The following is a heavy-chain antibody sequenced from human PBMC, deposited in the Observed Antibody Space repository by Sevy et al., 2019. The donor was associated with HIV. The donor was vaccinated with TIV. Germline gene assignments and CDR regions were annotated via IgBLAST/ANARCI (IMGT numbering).Heavy chain of an antibody. CDR3: TRGLATADTPEYYFDY. Sequence: GGSLRLSCTSSGFTFGDYAMSWFRQAPGKGLEWVAFIRRNSHEPYGGTTEYPASVKGRFTISRDDSKSIAYLQMNSLKTEDTAVYYCTRGLATADTPEYYFDYWGQGILVTVSS. D-gene: IGHD5-12*01. V-gene: IGHV3-49*03. J-gene: IGHJ4*02. CDR2: IRRNSHEPYGGTT. CDR1: GFTFGDYA.